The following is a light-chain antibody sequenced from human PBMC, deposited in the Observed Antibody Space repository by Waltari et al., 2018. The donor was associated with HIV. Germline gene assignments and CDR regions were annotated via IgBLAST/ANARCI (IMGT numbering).Light chain of an antibody. V-gene: IGLV2-23*02. CDR1: ISDVGRYNL. CDR3: CSYAGSSTYV. CDR2: EVS. Sequence: QSALTQPASVSGSPGQSITISCTGTISDVGRYNLVSWYQQHPGKAPKVMIYEVSKRPSGVSNRFSGSKSGNTASLTISGLQAEDEADYYCCSYAGSSTYVFGTGTKVTVL. J-gene: IGLJ1*01.